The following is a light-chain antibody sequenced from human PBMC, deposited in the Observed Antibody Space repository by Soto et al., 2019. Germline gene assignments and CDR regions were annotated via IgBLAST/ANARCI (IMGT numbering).Light chain of an antibody. J-gene: IGLJ1*01. CDR3: LLSYSGDFYV. V-gene: IGLV7-46*01. CDR1: TGAVTSGHY. Sequence: QAVVTQEPSLTVSPGGTVTLTCGSSTGAVTSGHYPYWFQQKPGQAPTTLIYETSNKHAWTPARFSGSLLGGKAALTLSGAQPEDEAEYFCLLSYSGDFYVFGTGTKLTVL. CDR2: ETS.